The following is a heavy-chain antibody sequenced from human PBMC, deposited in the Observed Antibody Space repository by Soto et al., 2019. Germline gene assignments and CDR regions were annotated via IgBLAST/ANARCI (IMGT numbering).Heavy chain of an antibody. CDR3: ARDSPVFDY. CDR1: GGSFSGNY. Sequence: SESLSLTCAVYGGSFSGNYWSWIRQPPGKGLEWIGEINHSGSTNYNPSLKSRVTISVDTSKNQFSLKLSSVTAADTAVYYCARDSPVFDYWGQGTLVTVSS. J-gene: IGHJ4*02. V-gene: IGHV4-34*01. CDR2: INHSGST.